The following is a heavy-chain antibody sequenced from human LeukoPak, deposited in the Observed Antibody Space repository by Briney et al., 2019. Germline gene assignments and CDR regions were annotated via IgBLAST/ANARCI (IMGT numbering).Heavy chain of an antibody. Sequence: GGSLRLSCAGSAFPFSNYCMAWARQATGKGMEWGANMKEDGGEINYVDSVKGRFTISRDNAKNSLDLQMNSLRVDDTAVYYCVRDRGYSTFDYWGQGTLVIVSS. J-gene: IGHJ4*02. CDR3: VRDRGYSTFDY. D-gene: IGHD4-23*01. CDR1: AFPFSNYC. V-gene: IGHV3-7*01. CDR2: MKEDGGEI.